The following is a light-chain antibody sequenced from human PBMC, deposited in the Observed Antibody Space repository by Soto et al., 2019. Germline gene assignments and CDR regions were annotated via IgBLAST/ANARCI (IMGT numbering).Light chain of an antibody. Sequence: DLQITKTPPSLSVSVGDRVTITCRASQGIANSLAWFQQKPGKAPESLIYAVSSLQSGVPSRFRGSGSGTDFTLTISSLQPEDFATYYCQQYNAYPFTSGQGSRLAI. CDR1: QGIANS. CDR2: AVS. J-gene: IGKJ5*01. V-gene: IGKV1-16*01. CDR3: QQYNAYPFT.